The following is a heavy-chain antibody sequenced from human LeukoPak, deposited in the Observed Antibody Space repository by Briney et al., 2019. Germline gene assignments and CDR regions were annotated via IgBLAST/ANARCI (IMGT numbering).Heavy chain of an antibody. CDR1: GFTFSNYG. CDR2: ISYIESNK. CDR3: AKSRLSGINDAFDI. V-gene: IGHV3-30*18. J-gene: IGHJ3*02. D-gene: IGHD3-3*01. Sequence: GNSLRLSCAASGFTFSNYGMHWVRQAPGKGLEWVAGISYIESNKYYVESVKGRFTISRDNSKNTLYLQMNSLRADDTAVYYCAKSRLSGINDAFDIWGQGTMVTVSS.